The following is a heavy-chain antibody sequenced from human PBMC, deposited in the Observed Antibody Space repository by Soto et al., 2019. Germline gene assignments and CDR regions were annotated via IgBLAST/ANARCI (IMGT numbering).Heavy chain of an antibody. CDR1: GFSFSDYA. CDR3: AKDLVSGDGLWLMDQ. V-gene: IGHV3-23*05. D-gene: IGHD2-21*02. CDR2: IYGSGRGI. Sequence: EVQLLESGGGLVQLGGSLRLSCTASGFSFSDYAMTWVRQAPGKGLECVSGIYGSGRGIQYADSVKGRFTISRDNYRNTLYLQMNSLRDEDTAVYYCAKDLVSGDGLWLMDQWGQGTLVTVSP. J-gene: IGHJ4*02.